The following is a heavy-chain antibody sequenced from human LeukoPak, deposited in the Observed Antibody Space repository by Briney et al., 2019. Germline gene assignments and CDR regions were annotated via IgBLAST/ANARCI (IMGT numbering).Heavy chain of an antibody. J-gene: IGHJ6*02. CDR2: IYYSGST. D-gene: IGHD2-2*01. V-gene: IGHV4-61*01. Sequence: SETLSLTCTVSGGSVSSGSYYWSWIRQPPGKGLEWIGYIYYSGSTNYNPSLKSRVTISVDTSKNQFSLKLSSVTAADTAVYYCARRFYCSSTSCPYGMDVWGQGTTVTVSS. CDR3: ARRFYCSSTSCPYGMDV. CDR1: GGSVSSGSYY.